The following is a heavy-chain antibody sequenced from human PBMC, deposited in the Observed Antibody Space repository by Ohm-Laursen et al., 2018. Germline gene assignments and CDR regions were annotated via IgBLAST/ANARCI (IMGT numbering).Heavy chain of an antibody. CDR2: INQGGSEE. J-gene: IGHJ4*02. CDR3: ASYDPWSGFSFHS. V-gene: IGHV3-7*01. D-gene: IGHD3-3*01. CDR1: GFTFSRHW. Sequence: SLRLSCSASGFTFSRHWMTWVRQGPGKGLESLANINQGGSEEYYVDSVKGRFTISRDNAKDSLYLQMNSLRAKDTAVYYCASYDPWSGFSFHSWGQGTLVTVSS.